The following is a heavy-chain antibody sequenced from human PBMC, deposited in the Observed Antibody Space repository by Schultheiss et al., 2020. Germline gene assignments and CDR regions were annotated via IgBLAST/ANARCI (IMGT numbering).Heavy chain of an antibody. CDR1: GGYFSGYY. Sequence: SETLSLTCAVYGGYFSGYYWSWIRQPAGKGLEWIGRIYSSGSTNYNPSLNSRVTISVDTSKNQFSLNLSSVTAADTAMYYCVRKGDIWGQGTMVTVSS. CDR3: VRKGDI. CDR2: IYSSGST. J-gene: IGHJ3*02. V-gene: IGHV4-59*10.